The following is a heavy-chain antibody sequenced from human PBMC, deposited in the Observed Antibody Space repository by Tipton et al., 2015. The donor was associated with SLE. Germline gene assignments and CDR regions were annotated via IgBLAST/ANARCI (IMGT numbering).Heavy chain of an antibody. CDR2: ISWDGGST. Sequence: QLVQSGGVVVQPGGSLRLSCAASGFTFDDYAMHWVRQAPGKGLEWVSLISWDGGSTYYADSVKGRFTIPRDNSKNSLYLQMNSLRAEDTALYYCAKGDGSQGHGAFDIWGQGTMVTVSS. CDR1: GFTFDDYA. J-gene: IGHJ3*02. CDR3: AKGDGSQGHGAFDI. D-gene: IGHD5-24*01. V-gene: IGHV3-43D*04.